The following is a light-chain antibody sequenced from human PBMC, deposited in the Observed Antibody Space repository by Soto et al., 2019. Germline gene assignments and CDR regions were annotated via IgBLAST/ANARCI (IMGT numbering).Light chain of an antibody. V-gene: IGKV1-39*01. CDR2: AVS. Sequence: DIQLTQSASSLSASVGDTVTISCRAGQSVKPYLNWYQLKPVKVPKLLIYAVSALQSGVPARFVGGTSGTDFTLSIITVQPEDFATYFCHQTCTDRHTFGKGKKLEI. J-gene: IGKJ2*01. CDR3: HQTCTDRHT. CDR1: QSVKPY.